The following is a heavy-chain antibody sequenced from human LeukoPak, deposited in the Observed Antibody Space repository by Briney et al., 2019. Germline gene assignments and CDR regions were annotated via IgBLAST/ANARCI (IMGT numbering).Heavy chain of an antibody. D-gene: IGHD1-26*01. CDR2: IYTSGST. Sequence: PSETLSLTCTAFGGSISSYYWSWIRQPAGKGLEWIGRIYTSGSTNYNASLKSRVSMSVDTSKNQFSLKLSSVTAADTAVFYCARENSGSYREFDYWGQGTLVTVSS. CDR3: ARENSGSYREFDY. CDR1: GGSISSYY. J-gene: IGHJ4*02. V-gene: IGHV4-4*07.